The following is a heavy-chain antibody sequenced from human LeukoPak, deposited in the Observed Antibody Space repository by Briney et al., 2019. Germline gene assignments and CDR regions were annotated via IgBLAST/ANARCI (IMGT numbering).Heavy chain of an antibody. V-gene: IGHV1-69*13. Sequence: EASVKVSCKASGGTFSSYAISWVRQAPGQGLEWMGGIIPIFGTANYAQKLQGRVTITADESTSTAYMELSSLRSEDTAVYYCAKSQPRLYCSGGNCYPGFDYWGQGTLVTVSS. CDR1: GGTFSSYA. CDR3: AKSQPRLYCSGGNCYPGFDY. D-gene: IGHD2-15*01. J-gene: IGHJ4*02. CDR2: IIPIFGTA.